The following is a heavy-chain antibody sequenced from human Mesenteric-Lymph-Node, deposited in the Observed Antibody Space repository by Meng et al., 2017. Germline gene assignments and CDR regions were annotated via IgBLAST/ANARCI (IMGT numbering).Heavy chain of an antibody. CDR3: ARVAVGISSFDY. J-gene: IGHJ4*02. CDR2: TYYRSKWYN. CDR1: GDSVSSNSAA. D-gene: IGHD1-26*01. V-gene: IGHV6-1*01. Sequence: QVQLQPSGPRPGKHLQTLSRPCAISGDSVSSNSAAWNWIRQSPSRGLEWLGRTYYRSKWYNDYAVSVKSRITINPDTSKNQFSLQLNSVTPEDTAVYYCARVAVGISSFDYWGQGTLVTVSS.